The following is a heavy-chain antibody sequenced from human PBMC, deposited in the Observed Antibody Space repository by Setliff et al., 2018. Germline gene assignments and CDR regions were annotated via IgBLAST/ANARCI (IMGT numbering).Heavy chain of an antibody. CDR3: ARGNSGGDY. D-gene: IGHD6-25*01. CDR1: GFTFTSYW. CDR2: MYTDGSST. J-gene: IGHJ4*02. Sequence: PGGSLRLSCAASGFTFTSYWMHWVRQAPGKGLVWVSRMYTDGSSTYHADSVKGRFTISRDNAKNTLYLQMNSLRAEDTAVYYCARGNSGGDYWGQGTLVTVSS. V-gene: IGHV3-74*01.